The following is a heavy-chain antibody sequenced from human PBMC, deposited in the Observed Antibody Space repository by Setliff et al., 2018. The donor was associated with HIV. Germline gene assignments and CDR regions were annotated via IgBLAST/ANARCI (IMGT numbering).Heavy chain of an antibody. Sequence: GSLRLSCAASGFTFSASYMTWIRQAPGKGLEWVAHISSSGATIYYVDSVKGRFTISRDNAANSLYLQMNSLRAEDTAVYYCARDLTPTRTPTQNLGYCSSTSCPRSYYYYGMDVWGQGTTVTVSS. CDR1: GFTFSASY. CDR2: ISSSGATI. CDR3: ARDLTPTRTPTQNLGYCSSTSCPRSYYYYGMDV. V-gene: IGHV3-11*04. D-gene: IGHD2-2*01. J-gene: IGHJ6*02.